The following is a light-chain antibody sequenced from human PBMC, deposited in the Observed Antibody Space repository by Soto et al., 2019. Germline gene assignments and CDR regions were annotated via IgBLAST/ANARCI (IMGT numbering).Light chain of an antibody. CDR1: KSVSSY. CDR3: QQRSNWPPLT. Sequence: EIVLTQSPATLSLSPGERATLSCRASKSVSSYLAWYQQKPGQAPRLLIYDASNRSTGIPARFSVSGSGTDFTLTISSLEAEDFAVYYCQQRSNWPPLTFGGGTKVEIK. CDR2: DAS. J-gene: IGKJ4*01. V-gene: IGKV3-11*01.